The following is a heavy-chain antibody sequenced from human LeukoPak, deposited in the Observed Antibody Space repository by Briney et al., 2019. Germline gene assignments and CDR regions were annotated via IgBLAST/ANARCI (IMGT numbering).Heavy chain of an antibody. J-gene: IGHJ3*02. CDR3: ARRGSSGYYADTFDI. Sequence: GESLKISCMVSRDRFTGSWISWARHMSGKGPWRMGRIDPSDSYTNYRPSFQGHVTISADKSISTAYLQWSSLKASDTAVYYCARRGSSGYYADTFDIWGQGTMVTVSS. V-gene: IGHV5-10-1*01. CDR1: RDRFTGSW. CDR2: IDPSDSYT. D-gene: IGHD3-22*01.